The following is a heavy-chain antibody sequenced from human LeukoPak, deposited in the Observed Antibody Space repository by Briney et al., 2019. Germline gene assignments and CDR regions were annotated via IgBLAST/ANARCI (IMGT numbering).Heavy chain of an antibody. Sequence: PGGSLRLSCAASGFTFSSYAMSWVRQAPGKGLEWVSAISGSGGSTFYADSVKGRFTISRDNAKNSLYLQMNSLRAEDTAVYYCARASGYSSSWYYDAFDIWGQGTMVTVSS. J-gene: IGHJ3*02. CDR2: ISGSGGST. CDR3: ARASGYSSSWYYDAFDI. V-gene: IGHV3-23*01. CDR1: GFTFSSYA. D-gene: IGHD6-13*01.